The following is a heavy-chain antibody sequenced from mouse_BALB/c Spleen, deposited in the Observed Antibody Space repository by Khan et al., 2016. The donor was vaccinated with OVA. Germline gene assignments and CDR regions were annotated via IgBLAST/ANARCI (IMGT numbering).Heavy chain of an antibody. D-gene: IGHD1-1*02. CDR3: ARAGYGGLAY. CDR1: GFSFSDYY. J-gene: IGHJ3*01. CDR2: ISDGGGST. Sequence: EVELVESGGGLVKPGGSLKLSCAASGFSFSDYYMYWIRQTPEKRLEWVATISDGGGSTYYPDSVKGRFTISRDNATNNLYLQMSSLKSEDTAIYYCARAGYGGLAYWGQGTLVTVSA. V-gene: IGHV5-4*02.